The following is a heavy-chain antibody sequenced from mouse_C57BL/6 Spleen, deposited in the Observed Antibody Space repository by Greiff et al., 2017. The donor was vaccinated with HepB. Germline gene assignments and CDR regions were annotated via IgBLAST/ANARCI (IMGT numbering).Heavy chain of an antibody. J-gene: IGHJ4*01. V-gene: IGHV5-9-1*02. D-gene: IGHD2-2*01. CDR2: ISSGGDYI. CDR1: GFTFSSYA. Sequence: EVNVVESGEGLVKPGGSLKLSCAASGFTFSSYAMSWVRQTPEKRLEWVAYISSGGDYIYYADTVKGRFTISRDNARNTLYLQMSSLKSEDTAMYYCTREGGYDRYAMDYWGQGTSVTVSS. CDR3: TREGGYDRYAMDY.